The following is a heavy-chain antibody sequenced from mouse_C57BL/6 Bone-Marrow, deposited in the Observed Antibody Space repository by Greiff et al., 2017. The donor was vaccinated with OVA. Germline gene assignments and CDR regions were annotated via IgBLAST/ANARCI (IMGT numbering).Heavy chain of an antibody. CDR1: GFNIKNTY. J-gene: IGHJ4*01. Sequence: EVQLQQSVAELVRPGASVKLSCTASGFNIKNTYMHWVKQRPEQGLEWIGRIDPANDNTKYAPQFQGKATMTADTSSNTAYLQLSSLSSEDTAVYCCARGDFGSSFYAMDYWGQGTSVTVSS. CDR3: ARGDFGSSFYAMDY. CDR2: IDPANDNT. V-gene: IGHV14-3*01. D-gene: IGHD1-1*01.